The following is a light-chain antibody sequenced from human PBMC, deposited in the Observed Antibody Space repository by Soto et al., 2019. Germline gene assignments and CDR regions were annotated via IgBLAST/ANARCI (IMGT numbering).Light chain of an antibody. CDR3: QQYGSPVT. Sequence: EIVLTQSPGTLSLSPGERATLSCRASQSVSSSYLAWYQQKPGQAPRLLIYGASSRATGIPDRFSGSGSGKDFTLTISRLEPEDFAVYYCQQYGSPVTFGQGTKVDIK. CDR2: GAS. V-gene: IGKV3-20*01. CDR1: QSVSSSY. J-gene: IGKJ1*01.